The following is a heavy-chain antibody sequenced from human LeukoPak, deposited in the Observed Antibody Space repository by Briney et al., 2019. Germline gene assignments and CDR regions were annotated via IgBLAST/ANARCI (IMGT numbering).Heavy chain of an antibody. CDR1: GFTFSSYA. CDR3: AKNSGYSEIDY. J-gene: IGHJ4*02. D-gene: IGHD3-22*01. Sequence: GGSLRLSCAASGFTFSSYAMRWVRQAPGKGLEWVSAISGSGGSTYYADSVKGRFTISRDNSNKTLYLQMNSQRADDTAVYYCAKNSGYSEIDYWGQGTLVTVSS. V-gene: IGHV3-23*01. CDR2: ISGSGGST.